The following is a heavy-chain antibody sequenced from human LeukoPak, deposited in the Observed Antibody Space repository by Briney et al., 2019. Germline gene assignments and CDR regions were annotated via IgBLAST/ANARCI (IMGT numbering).Heavy chain of an antibody. CDR1: GFTFSSYG. D-gene: IGHD1-7*01. J-gene: IGHJ4*02. V-gene: IGHV3-30*02. CDR2: IRYDGSNK. CDR3: AKEDWNYVVLDY. Sequence: GGSLRLSCVASGFTFSSYGMHWVRQAPGKGLEWVAFIRYDGSNKYYADSVKGRFTISRDNSKNTLYLQMNSLRAEDTAVYYCAKEDWNYVVLDYWGQGTLVTVSS.